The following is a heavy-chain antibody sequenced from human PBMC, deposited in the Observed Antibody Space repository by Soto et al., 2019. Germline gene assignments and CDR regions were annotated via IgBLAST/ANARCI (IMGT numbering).Heavy chain of an antibody. CDR2: IIPISETT. D-gene: IGHD2-2*01. Sequence: QVQLVQSGAEVKKPGSSVKVSCKASGGTFSSYAISWVRQAPGQGLEWMGGIIPISETTNYAQKFKGRVPITADESKSTAYMELSSLRSEDTAVYYCARSQGSSTSLEIYYYYYYGMDVWGQGTTVTVSS. CDR1: GGTFSSYA. J-gene: IGHJ6*02. CDR3: ARSQGSSTSLEIYYYYYYGMDV. V-gene: IGHV1-69*01.